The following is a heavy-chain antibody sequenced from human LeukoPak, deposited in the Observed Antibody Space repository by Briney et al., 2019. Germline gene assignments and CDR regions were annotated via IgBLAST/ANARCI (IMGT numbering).Heavy chain of an antibody. Sequence: GGSLRLSCAASGFTFSSYSMNWVRQAPGKGLEWVSYISSSSSTIYYADSVKGRFTISRDNAKNSLYLQMNSLRDEDTAVYYCAGLGYDDSSGYYVPFDYWGQGTLVTVSS. J-gene: IGHJ4*02. CDR3: AGLGYDDSSGYYVPFDY. D-gene: IGHD3-22*01. V-gene: IGHV3-48*02. CDR1: GFTFSSYS. CDR2: ISSSSSTI.